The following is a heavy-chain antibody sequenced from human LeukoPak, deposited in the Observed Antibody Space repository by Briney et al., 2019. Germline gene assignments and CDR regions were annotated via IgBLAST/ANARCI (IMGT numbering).Heavy chain of an antibody. V-gene: IGHV1-69*04. Sequence: ASVKVSCKAPGGTFSSYAISWVRQAPGQGLEWMGRIIPILGIANYAQKFQGRVTITADKSTSTAYMELSSLRSEDTAVYYCAREEQQLAYNWFDPWGQGTLVTVSS. CDR1: GGTFSSYA. J-gene: IGHJ5*02. D-gene: IGHD6-13*01. CDR2: IIPILGIA. CDR3: AREEQQLAYNWFDP.